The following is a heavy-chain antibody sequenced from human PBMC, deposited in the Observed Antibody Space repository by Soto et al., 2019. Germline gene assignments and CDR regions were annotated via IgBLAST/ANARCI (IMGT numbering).Heavy chain of an antibody. J-gene: IGHJ6*02. Sequence: VNVSCKASGGTFSSYAISWVRQAPGQGLEWVGGIIPIFGTANYAQKFQGRVTITADESTSTAYMELSSLRSEDTAVYYCARVPMPNYSYYYYGMDVWGQGTTVTVSS. CDR3: ARVPMPNYSYYYYGMDV. V-gene: IGHV1-69*13. CDR1: GGTFSSYA. D-gene: IGHD3-10*01. CDR2: IIPIFGTA.